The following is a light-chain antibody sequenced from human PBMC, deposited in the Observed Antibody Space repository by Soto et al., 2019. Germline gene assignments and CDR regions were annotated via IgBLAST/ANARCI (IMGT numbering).Light chain of an antibody. Sequence: EIVLTQSRGTLALSPGERATLSCRASQSVSSGYLAWYEQKPGKAPRLLIYDVSNRDSGIPARFSGRGSETDFTLPISSLEPEDVEVYYCQQRSDWPLTFGQGTRLEIK. CDR2: DVS. CDR1: QSVSSGY. V-gene: IGKV3-11*01. J-gene: IGKJ5*01. CDR3: QQRSDWPLT.